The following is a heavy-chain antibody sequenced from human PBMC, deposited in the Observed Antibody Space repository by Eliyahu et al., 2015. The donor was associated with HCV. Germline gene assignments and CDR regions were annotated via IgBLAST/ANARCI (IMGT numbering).Heavy chain of an antibody. J-gene: IGHJ6*02. Sequence: EVQLVESGGGLVQPGGSLRLSCAASGFTFSSYWXSWVRQAPGKGLXWVANIKQDGSEKYYVDSVKGRFTISRDNAKNSLYLQMNSLRAEDTAVYYCARDGVPAEAKYYYYYGMDVWGQGTTVTVSS. V-gene: IGHV3-7*05. D-gene: IGHD2-2*01. CDR3: ARDGVPAEAKYYYYYGMDV. CDR1: GFTFSSYW. CDR2: IKQDGSEK.